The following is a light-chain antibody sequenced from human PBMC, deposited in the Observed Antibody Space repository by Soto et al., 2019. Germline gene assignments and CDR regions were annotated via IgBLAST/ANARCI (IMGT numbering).Light chain of an antibody. Sequence: DIVMTQSPDSLAVALGDRASINCNSSRSVLFNSNNKNYVAWFQQKPGQPPKLLIYWAYTRESGVPDRFSGYVSGTDLTLTIRSLQAEDVAVYYCQQYYSTPIPFGQWPRLEIK. V-gene: IGKV4-1*01. CDR2: WAY. J-gene: IGKJ5*01. CDR1: RSVLFNSNNKNY. CDR3: QQYYSTPIP.